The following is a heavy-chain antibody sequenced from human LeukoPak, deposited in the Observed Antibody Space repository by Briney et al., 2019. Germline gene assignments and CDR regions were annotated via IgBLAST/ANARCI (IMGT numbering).Heavy chain of an antibody. CDR1: GFTYSTYD. V-gene: IGHV3-30*18. CDR3: AKGYGYADY. CDR2: ISYDGSDK. J-gene: IGHJ4*02. Sequence: GRSLRLSCAASGFTYSTYDMHWVRQAPGKGLEWVAVISYDGSDKYYADSVKGRFTISRDNSKNTLYLQMNSLRAEDTAVYYCAKGYGYADYWGQGTLVTVSS. D-gene: IGHD3-16*01.